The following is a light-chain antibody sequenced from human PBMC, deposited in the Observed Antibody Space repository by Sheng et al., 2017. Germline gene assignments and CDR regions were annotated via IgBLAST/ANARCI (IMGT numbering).Light chain of an antibody. CDR3: QQANSFPLT. CDR1: QDISSW. CDR2: AAS. V-gene: IGKV1-12*01. J-gene: IGKJ4*01. Sequence: DIQMTQSPSSVSASVGDRVTITCRASQDISSWLAWYQQKPGQAPRLLIYAASTFHSGVPSRFSGSGSGTDFTLTISSLQPEDFATYYCQQANSFPLTFGRGTKVEIK.